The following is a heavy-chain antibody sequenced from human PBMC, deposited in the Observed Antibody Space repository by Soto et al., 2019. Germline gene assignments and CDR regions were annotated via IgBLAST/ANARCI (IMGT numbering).Heavy chain of an antibody. V-gene: IGHV4-39*01. Sequence: SSETLSLTCTVSGGSISSSSYYWGWIRQPPGKGLEWIGSIYYSGSTYYNPSLKSRVTISVDTSKNQFSLKLSSVTAADTAVYYCARTVRWYTALAPSAYWGQGTLVTVSS. CDR1: GGSISSSSYY. D-gene: IGHD5-18*01. J-gene: IGHJ4*02. CDR2: IYYSGST. CDR3: ARTVRWYTALAPSAY.